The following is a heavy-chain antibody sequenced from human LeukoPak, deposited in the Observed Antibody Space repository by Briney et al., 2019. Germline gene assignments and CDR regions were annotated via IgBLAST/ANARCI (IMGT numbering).Heavy chain of an antibody. CDR3: ARLDRYGDF. CDR1: GYTFTDYW. CDR2: IDPSGSYT. J-gene: IGHJ4*02. Sequence: GESLRISCQGSGYTFTDYWISWVRQMPGKGLEWMGKIDPSGSYTKYSPSFQGHVTISADKSINTAYLQWSSLKASDTAMYYCARLDRYGDFWGQGTPVTVSS. V-gene: IGHV5-10-1*01. D-gene: IGHD3-9*01.